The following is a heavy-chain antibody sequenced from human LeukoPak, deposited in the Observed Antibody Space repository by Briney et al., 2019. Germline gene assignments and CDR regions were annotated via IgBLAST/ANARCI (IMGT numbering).Heavy chain of an antibody. V-gene: IGHV4-39*07. CDR1: GGSISSSVYY. Sequence: SQTLSLTCTVSGGSISSSVYYWVWIRQPPGKGLEWIGSIYYSGSTYYNPSLKSRVTISVDTSKNQFSLKLSSVTAADTAVYYCARDRGGSNWNYHFDYWGQGTLVTVSS. CDR2: IYYSGST. D-gene: IGHD1-7*01. J-gene: IGHJ4*02. CDR3: ARDRGGSNWNYHFDY.